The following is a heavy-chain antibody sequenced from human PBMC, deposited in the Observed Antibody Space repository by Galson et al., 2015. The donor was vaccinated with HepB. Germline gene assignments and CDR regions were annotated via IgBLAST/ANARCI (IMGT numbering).Heavy chain of an antibody. V-gene: IGHV3-21*01. CDR3: ARDPAAEYYYDSSGSFDY. J-gene: IGHJ4*02. D-gene: IGHD3-22*01. CDR2: ISSSSSYI. CDR1: GFTFSSYS. Sequence: SLRLSCAASGFTFSSYSMNWVRQAPGKGLEWVSSISSSSSYIYYADSVKGRFTISRDNAKNSLYLQMNSLRAEDTAVYYCARDPAAEYYYDSSGSFDYWGQGTLVTVSS.